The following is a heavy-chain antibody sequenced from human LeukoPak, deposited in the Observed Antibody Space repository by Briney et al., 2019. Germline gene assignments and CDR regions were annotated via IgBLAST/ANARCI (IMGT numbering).Heavy chain of an antibody. D-gene: IGHD2-2*01. J-gene: IGHJ5*02. Sequence: ASVKVSCKASGYTFTSYDINWVRQAPGQGLEWMGWINPNSGGTNYAQKFQGRVTMTRDTSISTAYMELSRLRSDDTAVYYCARVRYCSSTSCPSWFDPWGQGTLVTVSS. CDR2: INPNSGGT. CDR1: GYTFTSYD. V-gene: IGHV1-2*02. CDR3: ARVRYCSSTSCPSWFDP.